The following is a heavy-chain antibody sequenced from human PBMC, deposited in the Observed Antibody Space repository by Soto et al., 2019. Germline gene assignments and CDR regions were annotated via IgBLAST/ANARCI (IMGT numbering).Heavy chain of an antibody. D-gene: IGHD3-22*01. CDR2: INPYNGNT. CDR1: GYTFTNYG. CDR3: ARVPTDSSGYYKYYFDH. J-gene: IGHJ4*02. Sequence: QVPLVHSGAEVKKPGASVKVSCKASGYTFTNYGISWVRQAPGQGLEWMGWINPYNGNTYYTQNLQGRVTMTTDTSTTTAYMELRSLRSDDTAVYYCARVPTDSSGYYKYYFDHWGQGTLVTVSS. V-gene: IGHV1-18*04.